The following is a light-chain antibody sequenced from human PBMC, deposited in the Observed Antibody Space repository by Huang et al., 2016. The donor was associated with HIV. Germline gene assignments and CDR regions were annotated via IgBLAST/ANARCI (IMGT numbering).Light chain of an antibody. V-gene: IGKV3-15*01. Sequence: DMVMTQSPGTLSVSPGERATLSCRASQSVKKNLAWYQQKPVQAPRLLISGVCTRDTGVPARFSGNGSETEFTLTITSVQSEDSAVYYCQQYNNWPPYDFGQGTKLEIK. J-gene: IGKJ2*01. CDR1: QSVKKN. CDR3: QQYNNWPPYD. CDR2: GVC.